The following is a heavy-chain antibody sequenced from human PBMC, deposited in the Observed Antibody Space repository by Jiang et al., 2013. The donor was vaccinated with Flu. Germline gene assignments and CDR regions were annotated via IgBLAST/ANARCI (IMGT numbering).Heavy chain of an antibody. CDR2: IYYSGST. J-gene: IGHJ4*01. CDR3: ARDLGSHPGH. CDR1: GGSISSSSYY. Sequence: GSGLVKPSETLSLTCTVSGGSISSSSYYWGWIRQPPGKGLEWIGSIYYSGSTYYNPSLKSRVTISVDTSKNQFSLKLSSVTAADTAVYFCARDLGSHPGHWGRGILVTVSS. V-gene: IGHV4-39*02. D-gene: IGHD1-26*01.